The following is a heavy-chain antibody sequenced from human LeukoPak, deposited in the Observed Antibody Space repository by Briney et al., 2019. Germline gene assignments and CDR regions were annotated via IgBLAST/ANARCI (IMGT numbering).Heavy chain of an antibody. CDR3: ARGDILTGYSY. V-gene: IGHV4-34*01. CDR2: INHRGST. Sequence: SETLSLTCAVYGGSFRGYYWSWIRQPPGKGLEWTGEINHRGSTKYNPSLKSRVTISVDTSKNQFSLNLGSATAADTAVYYCARGDILTGYSYWGQGTLVTVSS. J-gene: IGHJ4*02. D-gene: IGHD3-9*01. CDR1: GGSFRGYY.